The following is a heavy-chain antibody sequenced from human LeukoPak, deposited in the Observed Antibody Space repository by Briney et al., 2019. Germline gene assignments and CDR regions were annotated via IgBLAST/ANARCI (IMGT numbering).Heavy chain of an antibody. CDR1: GSSISSSRYY. CDR3: ARDGSGIHHNWFAP. V-gene: IGHV4-39*07. CDR2: IYYSGGT. Sequence: SETLSLTCTVSGSSISSSRYYWGWIRQPPGKGLEWIGSIYYSGGTSYNPSLKSRVTISVDTSKNQFSLKLSSVTAADTAVYYCARDGSGIHHNWFAPWGQGTLVTVSS. J-gene: IGHJ5*02. D-gene: IGHD2/OR15-2a*01.